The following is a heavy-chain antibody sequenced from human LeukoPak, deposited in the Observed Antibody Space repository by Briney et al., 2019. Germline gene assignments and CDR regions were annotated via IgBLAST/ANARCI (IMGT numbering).Heavy chain of an antibody. CDR2: ISHSGST. V-gene: IGHV4-34*01. Sequence: PSETLSLTCAVYGGSFSGYYWSWIRQPPGTGLERIGEISHSGSTNYNPSLKSRVTISVDTSKNQFSLKLSSVTAADTAVYYCARGSGSYSYEDYWGQGTLVTVSS. J-gene: IGHJ4*02. CDR3: ARGSGSYSYEDY. D-gene: IGHD1-26*01. CDR1: GGSFSGYY.